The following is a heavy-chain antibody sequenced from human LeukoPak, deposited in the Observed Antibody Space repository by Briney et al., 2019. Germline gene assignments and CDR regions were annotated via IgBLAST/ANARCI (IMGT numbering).Heavy chain of an antibody. V-gene: IGHV3-23*01. J-gene: IGHJ4*02. CDR1: GFTFSGYA. CDR3: AKESPHFDY. CDR2: ISGNSIST. Sequence: GGSLRLSCAASGFTFSGYAMSWVRQAPGKGLEWVSVISGNSISTYYADSAKGRFTISRDNSKSTLYLQMNSLRAEDTAVYYCAKESPHFDYWGQGTLVTVSS.